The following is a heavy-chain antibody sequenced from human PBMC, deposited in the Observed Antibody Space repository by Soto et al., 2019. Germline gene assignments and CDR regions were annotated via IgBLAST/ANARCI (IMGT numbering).Heavy chain of an antibody. J-gene: IGHJ4*02. V-gene: IGHV1-69*12. D-gene: IGHD5-18*01. CDR3: GGVRSAMVFSALDY. CDR2: IIPIFGTA. Sequence: QVQLVQSGAEVKKPGSSVKVSCKASGGTFSSYAISWVRQAPGQGLEWMGGIIPIFGTANYAQKFECRGTITADEPTSTAYMELRSLRSEVTAVYYCGGVRSAMVFSALDYWGQGTLVTASS. CDR1: GGTFSSYA.